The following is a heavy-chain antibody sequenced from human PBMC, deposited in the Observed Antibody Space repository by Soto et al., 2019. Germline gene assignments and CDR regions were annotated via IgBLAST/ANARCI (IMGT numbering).Heavy chain of an antibody. CDR2: TYPGDSDT. J-gene: IGHJ4*02. V-gene: IGHV5-51*01. D-gene: IGHD2-15*01. CDR1: GYSFTSYW. Sequence: GESLKISCKGSGYSFTSYWIGWVRQMPGKGLEWMGITYPGDSDTRYSPSFQGQVTISADKSISTAYLQWSSLKASDTAMYYCARLRCSGGSCYLVYYFDYWGQGTLVTVSS. CDR3: ARLRCSGGSCYLVYYFDY.